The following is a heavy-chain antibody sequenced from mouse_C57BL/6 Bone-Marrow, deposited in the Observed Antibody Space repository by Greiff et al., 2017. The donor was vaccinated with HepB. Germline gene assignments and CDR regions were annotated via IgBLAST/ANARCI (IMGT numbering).Heavy chain of an antibody. CDR1: GYTFTSYW. V-gene: IGHV1-50*01. CDR3: ARAHGDYYGSSDY. CDR2: IDPSDSYT. Sequence: QVQLQQPGAELVKPGASVKLSCKASGYTFTSYWMQWVKQRPGQGLEWIGEIDPSDSYTNYNQKFKGKATLTVDTSSSTAYMQLSSLTSEDSAVYYCARAHGDYYGSSDYWGQGTTLTVSS. D-gene: IGHD1-1*01. J-gene: IGHJ2*01.